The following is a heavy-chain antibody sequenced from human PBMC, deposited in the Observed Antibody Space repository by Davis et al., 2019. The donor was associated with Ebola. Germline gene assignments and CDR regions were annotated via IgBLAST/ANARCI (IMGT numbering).Heavy chain of an antibody. CDR1: GFTFSSYA. D-gene: IGHD6-19*01. Sequence: PGGSLRLSCAASGFTFSSYAMHWVRQAPGKGLEWVAVISYDGSNKYYADSVKGRFTISRDNAKNSLYLQMNSLRAEDTALYYCARDRHSSGWYVDWGQGTLVTVSS. CDR3: ARDRHSSGWYVD. J-gene: IGHJ4*02. V-gene: IGHV3-30-3*01. CDR2: ISYDGSNK.